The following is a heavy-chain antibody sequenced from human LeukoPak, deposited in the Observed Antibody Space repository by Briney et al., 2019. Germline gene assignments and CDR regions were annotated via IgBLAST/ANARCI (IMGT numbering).Heavy chain of an antibody. J-gene: IGHJ5*01. D-gene: IGHD3-22*01. Sequence: PSETLSLTCTVSGDSISRGYYWVWIRQPPGKGLEWIGYIHSSGNTYYNPSLQNRLIISRDTTEDPLSLTLTSVTAADTAVYSCASGYGSGWLDSWGQGTQVTVSS. CDR2: IHSSGNT. CDR1: GDSISRGYY. V-gene: IGHV4-31*03. CDR3: ASGYGSGWLDS.